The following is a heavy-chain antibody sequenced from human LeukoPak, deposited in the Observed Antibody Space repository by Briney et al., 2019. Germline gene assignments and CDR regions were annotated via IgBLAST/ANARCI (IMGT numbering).Heavy chain of an antibody. CDR1: GGSISSGSHY. Sequence: SETLSLTCTVSGGSISSGSHYWSWIRQPPGKGLEWIGYIYYSGSTNYNPSLKSRVTISVDTSKNQFSLKLSSVTAADTAVYYCARWYSSSWYGEYFDYWGQGTLVTVSS. CDR3: ARWYSSSWYGEYFDY. D-gene: IGHD6-13*01. J-gene: IGHJ4*02. V-gene: IGHV4-61*01. CDR2: IYYSGST.